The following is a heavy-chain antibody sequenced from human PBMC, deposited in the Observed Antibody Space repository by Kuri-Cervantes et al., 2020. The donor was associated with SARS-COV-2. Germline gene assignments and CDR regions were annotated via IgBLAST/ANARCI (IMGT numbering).Heavy chain of an antibody. CDR1: GFTFIGHA. CDR2: ISSSGHRA. D-gene: IGHD6-19*01. Sequence: GGSLRLSCAASGFTFIGHAMNWVRQAPGKGLEWLSFISSSGHRADYADSVSGRFTISRDNSKNTLYLQMNSLRAEDTATYFCARDTGWYVFDYWGQGTLVTVSS. V-gene: IGHV3-23*01. J-gene: IGHJ4*02. CDR3: ARDTGWYVFDY.